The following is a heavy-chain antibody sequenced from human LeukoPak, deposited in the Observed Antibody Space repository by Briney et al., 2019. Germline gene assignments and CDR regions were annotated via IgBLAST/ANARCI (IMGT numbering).Heavy chain of an antibody. CDR2: IYYSGST. CDR1: GGSISSFY. J-gene: IGHJ5*02. Sequence: SETLSLTCTVSGGSISSFYWSWIRQPPGKGLEWIGYIYYSGSTNYNPSLESRVTISVDTSKNQFSLNLSSVTAADTAVYYCARGYSGSYGRFDPWGQGTLVTVSS. D-gene: IGHD1-26*01. V-gene: IGHV4-59*01. CDR3: ARGYSGSYGRFDP.